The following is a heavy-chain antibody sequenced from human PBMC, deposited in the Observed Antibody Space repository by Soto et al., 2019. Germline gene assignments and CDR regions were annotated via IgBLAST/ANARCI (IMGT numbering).Heavy chain of an antibody. CDR3: ASMIGYCVLSFDS. Sequence: QVQLQESGPGLVKPSETLSLTCTVSGGSISSYYWSWIRQPPGKGLEWIGFIFYSGSTSYNPALKSRVTISIDSSEYQFSLKLNSVTAAYTAVYYCASMIGYCVLSFDSWGQGTLVAVSS. CDR1: GGSISSYY. J-gene: IGHJ5*01. V-gene: IGHV4-59*01. CDR2: IFYSGST. D-gene: IGHD3-10*02.